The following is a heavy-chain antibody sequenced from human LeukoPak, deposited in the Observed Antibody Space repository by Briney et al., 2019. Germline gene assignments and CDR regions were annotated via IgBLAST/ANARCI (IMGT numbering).Heavy chain of an antibody. CDR3: ARSSTVTIPAHY. D-gene: IGHD4-11*01. CDR1: GGSISSYY. Sequence: SETLSLTCTVSGGSISSYYWSWIRQPPGKGLEWIGYIYYSGSTNYNPSLKSRVTISVDTSKNQFSLKLSSVTAADTAVYYCARSSTVTIPAHYWGQGTLVTVSS. CDR2: IYYSGST. V-gene: IGHV4-59*01. J-gene: IGHJ4*02.